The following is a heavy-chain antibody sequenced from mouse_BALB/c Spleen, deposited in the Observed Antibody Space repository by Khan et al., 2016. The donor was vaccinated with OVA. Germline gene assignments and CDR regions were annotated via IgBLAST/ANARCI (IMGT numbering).Heavy chain of an antibody. Sequence: QVRLQQSGAALAKPGASVKMSCKASGYTFSTYWMHWVKQRPGQGLEWIGYINPTSGYTDYNEKFKDKATLSADKSSSTAYMQLSRLTSEDSAVYYCTRDRIDYWGQVTTLTFSS. V-gene: IGHV1-7*01. CDR1: GYTFSTYW. J-gene: IGHJ2*01. CDR3: TRDRIDY. CDR2: INPTSGYT.